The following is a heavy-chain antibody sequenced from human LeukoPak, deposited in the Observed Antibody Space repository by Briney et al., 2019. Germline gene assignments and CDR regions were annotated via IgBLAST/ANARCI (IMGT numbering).Heavy chain of an antibody. J-gene: IGHJ4*02. CDR2: IKQDESEK. CDR1: GFTFSSYW. D-gene: IGHD3-22*01. V-gene: IGHV3-7*01. Sequence: PGGSLRLSCAASGFTFSSYWMTWARQAPGKGLEWVANIKQDESEKYYGDSVRGRFTISRDNAQNSLYLQMNSLRAEDKAVYYCARDNGYFSVDYWGQGTLVTVSS. CDR3: ARDNGYFSVDY.